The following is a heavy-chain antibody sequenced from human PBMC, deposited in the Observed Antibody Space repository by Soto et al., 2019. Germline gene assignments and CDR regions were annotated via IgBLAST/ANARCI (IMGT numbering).Heavy chain of an antibody. Sequence: SETLSLTCAVSGYSISSGLYWGWIRQPPGKGLELIGTIYRGGITYYNPSLKSRVTISIDTSKNHFSLRLSSVTATDTAVYFCAIGNPDWFDPWGQGTLVTVS. D-gene: IGHD1-1*01. CDR1: GYSISSGLY. J-gene: IGHJ5*02. V-gene: IGHV4-38-2*01. CDR2: IYRGGIT. CDR3: AIGNPDWFDP.